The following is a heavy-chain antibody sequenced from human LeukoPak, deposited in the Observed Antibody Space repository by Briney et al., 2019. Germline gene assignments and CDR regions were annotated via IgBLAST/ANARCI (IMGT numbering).Heavy chain of an antibody. V-gene: IGHV1-18*01. Sequence: GASVTVSCKASSYTLTNYGISWVRQAPGQGLEWMGWISAYNGNTNYAQNLQGRVTMTTDTSTNTAYMELRSLRSDDTAVYYCATTAPERATIGNLLKYWGQGTLVTVSS. D-gene: IGHD5-24*01. CDR1: SYTLTNYG. J-gene: IGHJ4*02. CDR3: ATTAPERATIGNLLKY. CDR2: ISAYNGNT.